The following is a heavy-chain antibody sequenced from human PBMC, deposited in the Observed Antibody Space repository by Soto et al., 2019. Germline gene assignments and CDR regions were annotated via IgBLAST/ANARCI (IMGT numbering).Heavy chain of an antibody. J-gene: IGHJ6*02. CDR3: ARAGEGYCSGGSCRYYYYGMDV. D-gene: IGHD2-15*01. Sequence: QVQLVQSGAEVKKPGASVKVSCKASGYTFTSYGISWVRQAPGQGLEWMGWISAYNGNTNYSQKLQGRVTMTPDTSTSTAYMELRSLRSDDTAVYYCARAGEGYCSGGSCRYYYYGMDVWGQGTTVTVSS. CDR1: GYTFTSYG. V-gene: IGHV1-18*01. CDR2: ISAYNGNT.